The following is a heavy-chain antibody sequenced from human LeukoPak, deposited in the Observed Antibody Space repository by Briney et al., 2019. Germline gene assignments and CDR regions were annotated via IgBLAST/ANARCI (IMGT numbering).Heavy chain of an antibody. V-gene: IGHV3-33*01. D-gene: IGHD6-13*01. CDR2: IWYDGSNK. Sequence: PGGSLRLSCAASGFTFSSYGMHWVRQAPGKGLEWVAVIWYDGSNKYYADSVKGRFTISRDNSKNTLYLQMNSLRAEDTAVYYCARDDSSSWYRYYYYGMDVWGQGTTVTVSS. CDR1: GFTFSSYG. J-gene: IGHJ6*02. CDR3: ARDDSSSWYRYYYYGMDV.